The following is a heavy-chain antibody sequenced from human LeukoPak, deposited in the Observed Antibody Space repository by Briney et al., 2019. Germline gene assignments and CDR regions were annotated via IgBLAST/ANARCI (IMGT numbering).Heavy chain of an antibody. V-gene: IGHV3-7*05. Sequence: GGSLRLSCAASGFIFSNYWMTWVRHAPGKGLEGVANIKQDGSEKYYVDSVKGRFTISRDNAKNSLYLQMNSLRAEDTAVYYYARWYYYQSSGYFYWYLDLWGRGTLVAVSS. D-gene: IGHD3-22*01. CDR2: IKQDGSEK. CDR3: ARWYYYQSSGYFYWYLDL. J-gene: IGHJ2*01. CDR1: GFIFSNYW.